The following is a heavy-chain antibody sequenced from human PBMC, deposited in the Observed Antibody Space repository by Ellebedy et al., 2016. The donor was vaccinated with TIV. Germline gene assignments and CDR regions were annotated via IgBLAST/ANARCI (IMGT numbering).Heavy chain of an antibody. D-gene: IGHD5-24*01. CDR3: ARGEGWIDN. CDR2: ISSSSSTI. V-gene: IGHV3-48*04. J-gene: IGHJ4*02. CDR1: GFTFSSYS. Sequence: GGSLRLXCAASGFTFSSYSMNWVRQAPGKGLEWVSYISSSSSTICYADSVKGRFTISRDNAKNSLYLQMNSLRAEDTAVYFCARGEGWIDNWGQGTLVTVSS.